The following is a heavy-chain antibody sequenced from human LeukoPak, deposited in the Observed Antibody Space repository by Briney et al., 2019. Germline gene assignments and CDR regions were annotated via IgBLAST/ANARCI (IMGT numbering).Heavy chain of an antibody. CDR1: GFTFSSYA. CDR3: VRGNDYGGPHY. Sequence: GGSLRLSCAASGFTFSSYAMSWVRQAPGKGLEWVSAISGSGGSTYYADSVKGRFTISRDNSKNTLFLQMNSLRAEDAAVYYCVRGNDYGGPHYWGQGTLVTVSS. V-gene: IGHV3-23*01. D-gene: IGHD4-23*01. J-gene: IGHJ4*02. CDR2: ISGSGGST.